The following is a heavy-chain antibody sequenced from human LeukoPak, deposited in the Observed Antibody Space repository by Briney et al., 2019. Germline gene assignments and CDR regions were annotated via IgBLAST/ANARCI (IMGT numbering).Heavy chain of an antibody. CDR2: ISSSSSTI. CDR1: GFTFSSYS. D-gene: IGHD3-3*01. CDR3: AREFYDFWSGYYPPNYMDV. J-gene: IGHJ6*03. V-gene: IGHV3-48*01. Sequence: TGGSLRLSCAASGFTFSSYSMNWVRQAPGKGLEWVSYISSSSSTIYYADSVKGRFTISRDNAKNSLYLQMNSLRAEDTAVYYCAREFYDFWSGYYPPNYMDVWGKGTTVTVSS.